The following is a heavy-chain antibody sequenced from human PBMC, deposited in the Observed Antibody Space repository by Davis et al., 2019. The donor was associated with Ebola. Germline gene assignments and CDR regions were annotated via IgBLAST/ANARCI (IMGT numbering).Heavy chain of an antibody. V-gene: IGHV1-2*06. CDR2: INPNSGGT. D-gene: IGHD6-13*01. CDR1: RCTFSSYA. Sequence: SVTVSCKASRCTFSSYAISWVRQAPGQGLEWMGRINPNSGGTNYAQKFQGRVTMTRDTSISTAYMELSRLRSDDTAVYYCARGPGIAAAGEVWGQGTLVTVSS. J-gene: IGHJ4*02. CDR3: ARGPGIAAAGEV.